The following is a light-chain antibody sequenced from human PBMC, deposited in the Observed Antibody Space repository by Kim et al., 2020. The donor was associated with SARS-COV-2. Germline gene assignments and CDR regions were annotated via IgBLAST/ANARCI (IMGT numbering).Light chain of an antibody. Sequence: DIQLTQSPSFLSASVGDRVTITCRASQGISSYLAWYQQKPGKAPKLLIYAASTLQSGVPSRFSGSGSGTEFTLTISSLQPEDFATYYCQQLNSYPPFGGGTKLEI. CDR2: AAS. J-gene: IGKJ4*01. CDR3: QQLNSYPP. CDR1: QGISSY. V-gene: IGKV1-9*01.